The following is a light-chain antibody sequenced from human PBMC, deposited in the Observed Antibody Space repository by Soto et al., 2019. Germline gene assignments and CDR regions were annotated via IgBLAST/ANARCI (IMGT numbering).Light chain of an antibody. CDR2: GTS. CDR1: QYVSTTF. V-gene: IGKV3-20*01. J-gene: IGKJ4*01. CDR3: QQYGSSALT. Sequence: EIVLTQSPGTLSLSPGERATLSCMASQYVSTTFFAWYQQKPGQGPRLLIYGTSNRATGIPDRFSGSGSGTDFTHTSARPEPEEFAGYYCQQYGSSALTCGGGTRMEIK.